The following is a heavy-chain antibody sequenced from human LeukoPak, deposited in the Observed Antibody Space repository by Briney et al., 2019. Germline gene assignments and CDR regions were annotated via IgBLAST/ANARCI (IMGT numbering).Heavy chain of an antibody. CDR2: ISWNSGSI. CDR1: GFTFDDYA. J-gene: IGHJ4*02. Sequence: GGSLRLFCAASGFTFDDYAMHWVRQAPGKGLEWVSDISWNSGSIGYADSVKGRFTISRDNAKNSLYLQMNSLRAEDMALYYCAKARDYDFWSGFDYWGQGTLVTVSS. V-gene: IGHV3-9*03. CDR3: AKARDYDFWSGFDY. D-gene: IGHD3-3*01.